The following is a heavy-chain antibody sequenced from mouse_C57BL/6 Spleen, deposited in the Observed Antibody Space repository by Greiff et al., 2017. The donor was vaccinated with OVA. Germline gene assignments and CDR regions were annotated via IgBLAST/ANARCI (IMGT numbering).Heavy chain of an antibody. J-gene: IGHJ1*03. V-gene: IGHV1-82*01. CDR1: GYAFSSSW. CDR3: ARSSHYYGSSYGYFEV. D-gene: IGHD1-1*01. CDR2: IYPGDGDT. Sequence: VQLQQSGPELVKPGASVKISCKASGYAFSSSWMNWVKQRPGQGLEWIGRIYPGDGDTNYNGKFKGKATLTADKSSSTAYMQLSSLTSEDSAVYFCARSSHYYGSSYGYFEVWGTGTTVTVSS.